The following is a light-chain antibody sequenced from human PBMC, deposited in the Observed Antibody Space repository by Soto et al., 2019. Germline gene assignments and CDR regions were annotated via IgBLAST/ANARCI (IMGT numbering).Light chain of an antibody. Sequence: QSVLTQPPSASGTPGQRVTISCSGGDSNIGSNPVYWYQQLPGTAPKLVIHTNDQRPSGVPDRFSGSKSGTSATLAISGLQTEDEADYYCSSYTTTSTLVFGGGTKLTVL. CDR3: SSYTTTSTLV. CDR2: TND. CDR1: DSNIGSNP. V-gene: IGLV1-44*01. J-gene: IGLJ3*02.